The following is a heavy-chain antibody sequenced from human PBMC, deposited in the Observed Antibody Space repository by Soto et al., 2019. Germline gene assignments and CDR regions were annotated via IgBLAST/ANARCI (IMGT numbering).Heavy chain of an antibody. D-gene: IGHD6-19*01. CDR1: GYTFTGYY. Sequence: ASVKVSCKASGYTFTGYYMHWVRQAPGQGLEWMGWINPNSGGTNYAQKFQGWVTMTRDTSISTAYMELSRLRSDDTAVYYCARGVTEQWLGPDYWGQGTLVTVSS. V-gene: IGHV1-2*04. CDR3: ARGVTEQWLGPDY. CDR2: INPNSGGT. J-gene: IGHJ4*02.